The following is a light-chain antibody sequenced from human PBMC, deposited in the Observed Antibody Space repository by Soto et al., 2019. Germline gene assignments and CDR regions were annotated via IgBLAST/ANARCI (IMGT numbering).Light chain of an antibody. CDR3: QRANSFPRT. J-gene: IGKJ1*01. CDR2: AAA. V-gene: IGKV1-12*01. Sequence: DIQMTQSPSSVSASVGDRVTITCRASQSISSWLAWYQQKPGKAPKLLIYAAATLASGFPARFSGIGSGTHFTLTISSLQPEDFGTYYCQRANSFPRTFGQGTKVDFK. CDR1: QSISSW.